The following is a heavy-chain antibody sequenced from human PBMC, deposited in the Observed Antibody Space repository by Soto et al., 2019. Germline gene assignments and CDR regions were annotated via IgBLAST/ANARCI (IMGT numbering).Heavy chain of an antibody. CDR2: ISSSSSTI. D-gene: IGHD2-15*01. V-gene: IGHV3-48*01. CDR3: ARGGGYCSGGSCYLNYFDY. J-gene: IGHJ4*02. Sequence: GGSLRLSCAASGFTFSSYSMNWVRQAPGKGLEWVSYISSSSSTIYYADSVKGRFTISRDNAKNSLYLQMNSLRAEDTAVYYCARGGGYCSGGSCYLNYFDYWGQGTLVTVSS. CDR1: GFTFSSYS.